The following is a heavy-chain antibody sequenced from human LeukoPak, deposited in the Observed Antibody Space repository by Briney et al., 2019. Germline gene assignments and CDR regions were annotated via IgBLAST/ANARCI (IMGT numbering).Heavy chain of an antibody. D-gene: IGHD2-2*01. CDR2: IIPIFGTA. CDR1: GGTFSSYA. CDR3: ARGSEYCSSTSCYGVRDWFDA. J-gene: IGHJ5*02. Sequence: AAVRDSCKASGGTFSSYAISWVRQDPGERLEWMGGIIPIFGTANYVQKFQGRVTITTDESTSTAYMELSSVRSEDTAVYYCARGSEYCSSTSCYGVRDWFDAWGQETLVTVSS. V-gene: IGHV1-69*05.